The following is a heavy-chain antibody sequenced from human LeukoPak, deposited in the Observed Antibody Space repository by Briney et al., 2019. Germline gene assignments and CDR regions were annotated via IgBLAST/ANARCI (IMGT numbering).Heavy chain of an antibody. CDR2: MYTGGGT. J-gene: IGHJ4*02. CDR3: ARAPFYYDSSGYPYFDG. CDR1: GFTISTNY. D-gene: IGHD3-22*01. Sequence: GGSLRLSCAASGFTISTNYMSWVRQAPGKGLEWVSVMYTGGGTYYADSVKGRFTISRDNSKNTLYLQMNSLRAEDTALYYCARAPFYYDSSGYPYFDGWGQGTLVTVSS. V-gene: IGHV3-53*01.